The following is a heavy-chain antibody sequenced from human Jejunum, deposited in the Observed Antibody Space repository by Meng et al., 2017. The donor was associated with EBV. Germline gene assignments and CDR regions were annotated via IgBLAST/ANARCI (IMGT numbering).Heavy chain of an antibody. CDR3: ARGSGTTRHY. V-gene: IGHV3-13*01. D-gene: IGHD1-1*01. J-gene: IGHJ4*02. CDR1: GFTFSSYD. CDR2: IGTAGDT. Sequence: VQLGEFWGGLVQPGGSLRLSCAASGFTFSSYDMHWVRQATGKGLEWVSGIGTAGDTYYLGSVKGRFTISRENAKNSLYLQMNSLGVGDTAVYYCARGSGTTRHYWGQGTLVTVSS.